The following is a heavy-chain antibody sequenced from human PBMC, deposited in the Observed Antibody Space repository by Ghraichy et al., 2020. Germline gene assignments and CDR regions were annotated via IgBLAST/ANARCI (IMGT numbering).Heavy chain of an antibody. CDR1: GDSLANHW. V-gene: IGHV4-59*11. J-gene: IGHJ4*02. CDR3: ARGDWVTPRL. Sequence: ESLNISCTVLGDSLANHWWNWIRQPPGKGLEWLGYIYYNANANYKPSLKSRVNISVDTSKNQVFLSLSSVTAADTAVYYCARGDWVTPRLWGQGTLVTVSS. CDR2: IYYNANA. D-gene: IGHD4-23*01.